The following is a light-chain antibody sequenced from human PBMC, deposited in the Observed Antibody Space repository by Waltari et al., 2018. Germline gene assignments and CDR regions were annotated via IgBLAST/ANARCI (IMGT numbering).Light chain of an antibody. CDR2: RNN. CDR3: AAWDDSLSGRV. Sequence: QSVLTQPPSASGTPGQRVTISCSGRSSNIGSNYVYWSQQPPGTAPKLLIYRNNQRPSGVPDRFSGSKSGTSASLAISGLRSEDEADYYCAAWDDSLSGRVFGGGTKLTVL. V-gene: IGLV1-47*01. CDR1: SSNIGSNY. J-gene: IGLJ3*02.